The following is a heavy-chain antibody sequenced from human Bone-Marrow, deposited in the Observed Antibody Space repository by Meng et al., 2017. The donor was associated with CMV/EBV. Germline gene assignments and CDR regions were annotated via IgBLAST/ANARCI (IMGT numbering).Heavy chain of an antibody. D-gene: IGHD3-3*01. V-gene: IGHV3-30*02. CDR2: IRYDGSNK. J-gene: IGHJ6*01. CDR1: GFTFSSYG. Sequence: GESLKISCAASGFTFSSYGMHWVRQAPGKGLEWVAFIRYDGSNKYYADSVKGRFTISRDNSKNTLYLQMNSLRAEDTAVYYCAKDRFMAVWGPGTTVTCSS. CDR3: AKDRFMAV.